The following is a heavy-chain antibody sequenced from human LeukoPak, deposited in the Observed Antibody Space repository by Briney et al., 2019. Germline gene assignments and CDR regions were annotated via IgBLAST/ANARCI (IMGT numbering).Heavy chain of an antibody. CDR2: SNAGNGNT. D-gene: IGHD5-12*01. V-gene: IGHV1-3*02. Sequence: ASVKVSCKASGYTFTSYAMHWVRQAPGQRLEWMGWSNAGNGNTKYPQEFQGRVTITRDTSASTAYMELSSLRSEDMAVYYCARGSGYDQGFDYWGQGTLVTVSS. CDR3: ARGSGYDQGFDY. CDR1: GYTFTSYA. J-gene: IGHJ4*02.